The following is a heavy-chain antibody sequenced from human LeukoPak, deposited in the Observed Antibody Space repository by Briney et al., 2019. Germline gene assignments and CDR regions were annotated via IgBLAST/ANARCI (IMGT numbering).Heavy chain of an antibody. Sequence: GSLRLSCAASRFTFSNYWMSRVRQPPGKGPEWVANINQGGSEKYYLNSVKSRFTISRDNAKNSLYLQMNSLRADDTAIYYCVRDGSGYDYWGQGTLVTVSS. CDR3: VRDGSGYDY. D-gene: IGHD6-19*01. CDR1: RFTFSNYW. CDR2: INQGGSEK. V-gene: IGHV3-7*05. J-gene: IGHJ4*02.